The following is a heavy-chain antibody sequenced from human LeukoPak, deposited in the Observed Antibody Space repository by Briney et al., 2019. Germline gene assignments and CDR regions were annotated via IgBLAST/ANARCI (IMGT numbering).Heavy chain of an antibody. CDR2: MYYSGST. V-gene: IGHV4-39*01. D-gene: IGHD1-26*01. Sequence: SETLSLTCSVSGGSISSSSYYWGWMRQPSGKGLEWIGSMYYSGSTYYNPSLKSRVTICVGTSKNQFSLKLSSVTAADTAVYYCARHVTPIVGATTGLYYFDYWGQGTLVTVSS. CDR3: ARHVTPIVGATTGLYYFDY. CDR1: GGSISSSSYY. J-gene: IGHJ4*02.